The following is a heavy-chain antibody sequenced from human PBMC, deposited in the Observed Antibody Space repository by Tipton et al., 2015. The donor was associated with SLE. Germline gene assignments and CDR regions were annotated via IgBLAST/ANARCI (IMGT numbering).Heavy chain of an antibody. D-gene: IGHD6-19*01. V-gene: IGHV4-59*01. CDR2: IYYSGST. J-gene: IGHJ3*02. CDR1: GASISRYY. CDR3: TNDQGLGGWYLDAFDI. Sequence: LRLSCTVSGASISRYYWSWIRQLPGKGLEWIGYIYYSGSTNYNPALKSRVTILVDTSKNQFSLKLSSVTAADTALYYCTNDQGLGGWYLDAFDIWGQGTMVTVSS.